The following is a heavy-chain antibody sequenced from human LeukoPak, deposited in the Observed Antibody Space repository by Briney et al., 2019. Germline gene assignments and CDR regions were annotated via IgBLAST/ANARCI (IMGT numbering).Heavy chain of an antibody. Sequence: PSETLSLTCAVSGGSISSGGYSWSWIRQPPGKGLEWIGYIYHSGSTYYNPSLKSRVTISVDRSKNQFSLKLSSVTAADTAVYYCARDPKRGSSSYWGQGTLVTVSS. CDR1: GGSISSGGYS. CDR2: IYHSGST. J-gene: IGHJ4*02. D-gene: IGHD6-6*01. CDR3: ARDPKRGSSSY. V-gene: IGHV4-30-2*01.